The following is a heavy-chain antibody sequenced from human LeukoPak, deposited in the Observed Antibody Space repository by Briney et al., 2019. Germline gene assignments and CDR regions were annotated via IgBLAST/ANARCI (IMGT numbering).Heavy chain of an antibody. CDR1: GFTFSSYS. Sequence: GGSLRLPCAASGFTFSSYSMNWVRQAPGKGLEWVSYISSSGSTIYYADSVKGRFTISRDNAKNSLYLQMNSLRAEDTAVYYCARGASDFWSGYYDVNFYYYYMDVWGKGTTVTVSS. CDR2: ISSSGSTI. CDR3: ARGASDFWSGYYDVNFYYYYMDV. V-gene: IGHV3-48*04. J-gene: IGHJ6*03. D-gene: IGHD3-3*01.